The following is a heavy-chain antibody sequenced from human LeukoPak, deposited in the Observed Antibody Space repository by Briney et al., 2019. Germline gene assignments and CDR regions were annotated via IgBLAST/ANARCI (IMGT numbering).Heavy chain of an antibody. CDR2: IYHSGST. J-gene: IGHJ4*02. CDR1: GGSISSGGYS. Sequence: SETLSLTCAVSGGSISSGGYSWSWIRQPPGKGLEWIGYIYHSGSTYYNPSLKSRVTISVDRSKNQFSLKLSSVTAADTAVYYCARSRGVVGATGFDYWGQGTLVTVSS. V-gene: IGHV4-30-2*01. D-gene: IGHD1-26*01. CDR3: ARSRGVVGATGFDY.